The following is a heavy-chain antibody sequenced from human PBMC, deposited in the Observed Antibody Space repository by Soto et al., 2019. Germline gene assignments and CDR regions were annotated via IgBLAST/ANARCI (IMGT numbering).Heavy chain of an antibody. D-gene: IGHD3-9*01. J-gene: IGHJ2*01. CDR1: GGSFSGYY. Sequence: QVQLQQWGAGPLRPLETLSLTCGVSGGSFSGYYWAWIRQSPGKGLEWIGEINDRGSINYNPALKRRVSISVVTSKNHYSLNLRAVTAADTAVYYGAKESHDILTGPPWVWYFDLWGRGTLVTVSS. CDR2: INDRGSI. CDR3: AKESHDILTGPPWVWYFDL. V-gene: IGHV4-34*01.